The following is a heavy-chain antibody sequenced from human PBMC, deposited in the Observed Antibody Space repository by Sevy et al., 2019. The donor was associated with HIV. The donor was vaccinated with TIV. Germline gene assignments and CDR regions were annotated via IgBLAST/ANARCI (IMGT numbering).Heavy chain of an antibody. J-gene: IGHJ4*02. D-gene: IGHD3-16*02. V-gene: IGHV3-23*01. CDR1: GFTFKSFA. CDR3: AKGVSVWGSSRYIFSDY. Sequence: GGSLRLSCAASGFTFKSFAMSWVRQAPGKGLEWVSFISGSGDTTYYADSVKGRFTISRDNSESTLFLQMNSLRAEDTALYYCAKGVSVWGSSRYIFSDYWGQGTLVTVSS. CDR2: ISGSGDTT.